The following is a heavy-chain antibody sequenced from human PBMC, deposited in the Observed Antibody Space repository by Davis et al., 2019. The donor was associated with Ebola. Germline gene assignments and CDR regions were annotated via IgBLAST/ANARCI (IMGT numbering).Heavy chain of an antibody. D-gene: IGHD6-19*01. CDR3: ARDLRIAVAPVGY. CDR1: GFTFSSYG. V-gene: IGHV3-33*08. J-gene: IGHJ4*02. Sequence: PGRSLRLSCAASGFTFSSYGMHWVRQAPGKGLEWVAVIWYDGSNKYYADSVKGRFTISRDNSKNTLYLQMNSLRAEDTAVYYCARDLRIAVAPVGYWGQGTLVTVSS. CDR2: IWYDGSNK.